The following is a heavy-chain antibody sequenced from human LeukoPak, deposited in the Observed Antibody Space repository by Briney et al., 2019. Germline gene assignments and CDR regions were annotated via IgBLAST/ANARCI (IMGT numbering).Heavy chain of an antibody. J-gene: IGHJ6*03. CDR1: GGSISSSRYY. CDR3: ARGRVSSSTWYSTYYYYFYMDV. D-gene: IGHD1-1*01. CDR2: IYYTGSI. Sequence: NPAETLSLTCTISGGSISSSRYYWGWIRQPPGKGVEWNGSIYYTGSINYIPSLKSRVTISVDTTKHLFSLRLRSVTAADTAVYFCARGRVSSSTWYSTYYYYFYMDVWGKGTTVTVSS. V-gene: IGHV4-39*07.